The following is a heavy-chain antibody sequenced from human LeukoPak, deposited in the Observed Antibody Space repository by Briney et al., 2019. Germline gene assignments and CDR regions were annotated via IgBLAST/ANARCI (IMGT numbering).Heavy chain of an antibody. Sequence: ASVKVSCKASGYTFTSYGISWVRQPPAQGLEWMGWISAYNGNKHYAQKLQGRVTMTTDTSTSTAYMELRSLRSDDTAVYYCAREGIQLWLDLSYWGQGTLVTVSS. CDR1: GYTFTSYG. J-gene: IGHJ4*02. D-gene: IGHD5-18*01. V-gene: IGHV1-18*01. CDR3: AREGIQLWLDLSY. CDR2: ISAYNGNK.